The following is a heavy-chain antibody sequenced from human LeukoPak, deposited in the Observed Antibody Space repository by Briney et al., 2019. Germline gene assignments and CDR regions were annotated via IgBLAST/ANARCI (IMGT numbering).Heavy chain of an antibody. V-gene: IGHV3-21*01. J-gene: IGHJ6*04. CDR1: GFTFRDYA. CDR3: ARDLRYCSGGSCMGHYYYYGMDV. Sequence: GGSLRLSCTASGFTFRDYAMSWVRQAPGKGLEWVSSISSSSSYIYYADSVKGRFTISRDNAKNSLYLQMNSLRAEDTAVYYCARDLRYCSGGSCMGHYYYYGMDVWGKGTTVTVSS. D-gene: IGHD2-15*01. CDR2: ISSSSSYI.